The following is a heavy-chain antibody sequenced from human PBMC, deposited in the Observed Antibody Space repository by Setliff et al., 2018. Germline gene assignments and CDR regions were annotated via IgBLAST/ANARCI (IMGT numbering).Heavy chain of an antibody. V-gene: IGHV1-69*13. CDR1: GGTFSSYA. Sequence: RASVKVSCKASGGTFSSYAISWVRQAPGQGLEWMGGIIPIFGTANYAQKFQGRVTITADESTSTAYMELSSLRSEDTAVYYCASGYDYGGNSEYYFDYWGQGTLVTVSS. J-gene: IGHJ4*02. CDR2: IIPIFGTA. D-gene: IGHD4-17*01. CDR3: ASGYDYGGNSEYYFDY.